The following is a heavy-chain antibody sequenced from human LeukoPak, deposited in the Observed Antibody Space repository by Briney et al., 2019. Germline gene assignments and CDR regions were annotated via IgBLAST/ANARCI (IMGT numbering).Heavy chain of an antibody. CDR3: AKDRGMTTVTTVDY. J-gene: IGHJ4*02. V-gene: IGHV3-23*01. Sequence: GGSLRLSCAASGFTFSSYAMSWVRQAPGKGLEWVSVISSSGGSTYYADSVKGRFNISRDNSKNTLYLQMNSLRAEDAAVYYCAKDRGMTTVTTVDYWGQGTLVTVSS. CDR1: GFTFSSYA. D-gene: IGHD4-17*01. CDR2: ISSSGGST.